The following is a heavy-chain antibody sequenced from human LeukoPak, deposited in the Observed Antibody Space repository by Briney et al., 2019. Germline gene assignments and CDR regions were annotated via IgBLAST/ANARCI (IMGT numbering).Heavy chain of an antibody. J-gene: IGHJ5*02. CDR3: ARGSGGFAP. V-gene: IGHV3-7*01. CDR1: GFSFSSYW. CDR2: INQDGSEK. D-gene: IGHD4-23*01. Sequence: PGGSLRLSCAASGFSFSSYWMSWVRQAPGKGLEWVANINQDGSEKYYVDSVKGRFTISRDNAKNSLYLQMNSLRVEDTAVYYCARGSGGFAPWGQGPLVPVSS.